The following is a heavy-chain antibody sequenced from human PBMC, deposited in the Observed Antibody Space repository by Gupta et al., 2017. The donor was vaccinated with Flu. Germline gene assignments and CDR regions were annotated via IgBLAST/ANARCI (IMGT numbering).Heavy chain of an antibody. D-gene: IGHD2-15*01. V-gene: IGHV3-74*01. J-gene: IGHJ5*02. CDR3: ARAAEGYCSGGSCYGVGYNWFDP. CDR1: GFTFSSYW. CDR2: INSDGSST. Sequence: EVQLVESGGGLVQPGGSLRLSCAASGFTFSSYWMHWVRQAPGKGLVWVSRINSDGSSTSYADSVKGRFTISRDNAKNTLYLQMNSLRAEDTAVYYCARAAEGYCSGGSCYGVGYNWFDPWGQGTLVTVSS.